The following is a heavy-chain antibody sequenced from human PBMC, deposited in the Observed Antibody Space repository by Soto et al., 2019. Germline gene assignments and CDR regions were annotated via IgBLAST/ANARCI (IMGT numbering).Heavy chain of an antibody. CDR1: GFTFSSYA. Sequence: GGSLRLSCAASGFTFSSYAMHWVRQAPGKGLEWVAVISYDGSNKYYADSVKGRFTISRDNSKNTLYLQMNSLRAEDTAVYYCARDLGGYYGSGSSDYFDYWGQGTLVTVSS. CDR2: ISYDGSNK. CDR3: ARDLGGYYGSGSSDYFDY. J-gene: IGHJ4*02. D-gene: IGHD3-10*01. V-gene: IGHV3-30-3*01.